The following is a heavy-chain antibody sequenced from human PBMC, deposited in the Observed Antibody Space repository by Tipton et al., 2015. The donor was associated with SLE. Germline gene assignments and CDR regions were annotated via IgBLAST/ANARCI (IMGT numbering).Heavy chain of an antibody. V-gene: IGHV4-59*01. CDR1: GSSISSYY. J-gene: IGHJ3*02. Sequence: TLSLTCTVSGSSISSYYWCWIRQPPGKGLEWIGYIYYSRSTNYNPSLNSRVTISVDTSKNQFSLKLSSVTAADTAVYYCARMNSAFEIWGQGTMVTVSS. CDR2: IYYSRST. CDR3: ARMNSAFEI.